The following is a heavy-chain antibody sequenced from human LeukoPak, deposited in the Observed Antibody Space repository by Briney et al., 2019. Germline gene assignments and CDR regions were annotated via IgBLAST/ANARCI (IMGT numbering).Heavy chain of an antibody. Sequence: SETLSLTCTVSGGSISSSSYYWGWIRQPPGKGLEWIGSIYHSGSTYYNPSLKSRVTISVDTSKNQFSLKLSSVTAADTAVYYCARGPADSSGYYYENYCYYMDVWGKGTTVTVSS. CDR1: GGSISSSSYY. V-gene: IGHV4-39*07. J-gene: IGHJ6*03. D-gene: IGHD3-22*01. CDR2: IYHSGST. CDR3: ARGPADSSGYYYENYCYYMDV.